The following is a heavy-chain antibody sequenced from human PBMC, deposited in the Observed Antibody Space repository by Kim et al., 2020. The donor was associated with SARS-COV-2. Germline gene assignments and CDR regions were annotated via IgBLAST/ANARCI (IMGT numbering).Heavy chain of an antibody. CDR2: INAGNGNT. CDR3: ARGGTITSYYFDY. CDR1: GYTFTKYA. Sequence: ASVKVSCKASGYTFTKYAIHWVRQAPGQRLEWMGWINAGNGNTKYSQKFQGRVTITRDTSASTAYMEPYSLRSEDTAVYYCARGGTITSYYFDYWGQGTL. D-gene: IGHD1-1*01. V-gene: IGHV1-3*01. J-gene: IGHJ4*02.